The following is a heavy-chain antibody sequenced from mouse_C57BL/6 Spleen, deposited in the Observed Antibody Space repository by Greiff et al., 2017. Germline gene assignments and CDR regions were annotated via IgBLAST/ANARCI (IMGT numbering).Heavy chain of an antibody. J-gene: IGHJ4*01. CDR3: ARSPPYYGSSYYYAMDY. CDR1: GYTFTSYW. Sequence: VQLQQPGAELVKPGASVKLSCKASGYTFTSYWMHWVKQRPGQGLEWIGMIHPNSGSTNYNEKFKSKATLTVDKSSSTAYMQLSSLTSEDSAVYYCARSPPYYGSSYYYAMDYWGQGTSVTVSS. D-gene: IGHD1-1*01. V-gene: IGHV1-64*01. CDR2: IHPNSGST.